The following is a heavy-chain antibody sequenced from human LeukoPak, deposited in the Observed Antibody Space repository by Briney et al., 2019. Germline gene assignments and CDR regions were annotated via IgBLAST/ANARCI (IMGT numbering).Heavy chain of an antibody. CDR1: GYTFTGYY. CDR2: INPNSGGT. D-gene: IGHD3-3*01. J-gene: IGHJ4*02. Sequence: GASVKVSCKASGYTFTGYYMHWVRQAPGQGLEWMGWINPNSGGTNYAQKFQGRVTMTRDTSISTAYMGLSRLRSDDTAVYYCARVEVFDFWSGYSTFDYWGQGTLVTVSS. CDR3: ARVEVFDFWSGYSTFDY. V-gene: IGHV1-2*02.